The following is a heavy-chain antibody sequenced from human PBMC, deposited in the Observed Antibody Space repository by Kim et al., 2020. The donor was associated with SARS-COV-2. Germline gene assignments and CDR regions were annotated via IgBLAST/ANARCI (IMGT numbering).Heavy chain of an antibody. V-gene: IGHV3-66*01. CDR3: ARDSEPYCSSTSCYYYYY. CDR1: GFTVSSNY. Sequence: GGSLRLSCAASGFTVSSNYMSWVRQAPGKGLEWVSVIYSGGITYYADSVKGRFTISRDNSKNTLYLQMNSLRAEDTAVYYCARDSEPYCSSTSCYYYYY. J-gene: IGHJ6*03. D-gene: IGHD2-2*01. CDR2: IYSGGIT.